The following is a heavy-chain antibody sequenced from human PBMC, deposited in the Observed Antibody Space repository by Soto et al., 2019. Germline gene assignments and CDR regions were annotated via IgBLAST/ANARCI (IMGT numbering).Heavy chain of an antibody. CDR2: IYWDDDE. J-gene: IGHJ4*02. V-gene: IGHV2-5*02. D-gene: IGHD2-2*01. CDR3: AHGSCSSADCYPNPYLDY. CDR1: GFSLSTTAEG. Sequence: QITLKESGPTLVTPTQTLTLTCTFSGFSLSTTAEGVGWIRQPPGKALEWVALIYWDDDERYRPSLKSRLTITKDTSKNQVVLTMTNVDPVDTATYYCAHGSCSSADCYPNPYLDYWGQGILVTVSS.